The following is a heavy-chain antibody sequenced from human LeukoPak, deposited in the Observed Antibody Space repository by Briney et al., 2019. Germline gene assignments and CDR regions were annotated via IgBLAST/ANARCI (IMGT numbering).Heavy chain of an antibody. D-gene: IGHD5-12*01. J-gene: IGHJ4*02. CDR3: TTGRLRARYYFDY. V-gene: IGHV3-73*01. CDR2: ITGTHAT. CDR1: GFTFSASP. Sequence: GGSLRLSCAASGFTFSASPMHWVRQASGKGLEWVGRITGTHATAYSATVKGRFTISRDDSKNTLYLQMNSLKTEDTAVYYCTTGRLRARYYFDYWGQGTLVTVSS.